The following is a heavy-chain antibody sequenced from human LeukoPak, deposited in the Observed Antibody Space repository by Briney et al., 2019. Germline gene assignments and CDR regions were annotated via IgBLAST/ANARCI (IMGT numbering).Heavy chain of an antibody. CDR1: GYTFTSYG. CDR2: ISAYNGNT. Sequence: ASVKVSCKASGYTFTSYGISWVRQAPGQGLEWMGWISAYNGNTNYAQKLQGRVTMTTDTSTSTAYMELRSLRSDDTAVYYCARDRFPWLASPLDAFDTWGQGTMVTVSS. CDR3: ARDRFPWLASPLDAFDT. J-gene: IGHJ3*02. V-gene: IGHV1-18*01. D-gene: IGHD6-19*01.